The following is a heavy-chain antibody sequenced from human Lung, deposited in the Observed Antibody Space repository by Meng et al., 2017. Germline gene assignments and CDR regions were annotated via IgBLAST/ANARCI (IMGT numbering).Heavy chain of an antibody. J-gene: IGHJ4*02. Sequence: EVQLLASGGGLVPPVGSPRPSCVASGFSFSSYAMTWVRQAPGKGLEWVSSISGSGGSTYYADSVRGRFTISRDNSKNTVYLQMNSLRAEDTAIYYCARRIEYSSSSGYWGQGTLVTVSS. CDR2: ISGSGGST. CDR3: ARRIEYSSSSGY. D-gene: IGHD6-6*01. CDR1: GFSFSSYA. V-gene: IGHV3-23*01.